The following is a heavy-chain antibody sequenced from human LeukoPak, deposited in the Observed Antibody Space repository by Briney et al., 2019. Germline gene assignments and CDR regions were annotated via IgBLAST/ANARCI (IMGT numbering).Heavy chain of an antibody. V-gene: IGHV1-18*01. CDR3: ARVTRLRGSGSYHY. CDR1: GYTFTSYG. CDR2: ISAYNGNT. Sequence: ASVKVSCKASGYTFTSYGISWVRQAPGQGLEWMGWISAYNGNTNYAQKLQGRVTMTTDTSTSTAYMELRSLRSDDTAVYYCARVTRLRGSGSYHYWGQGTLVTVSS. D-gene: IGHD3-10*01. J-gene: IGHJ4*02.